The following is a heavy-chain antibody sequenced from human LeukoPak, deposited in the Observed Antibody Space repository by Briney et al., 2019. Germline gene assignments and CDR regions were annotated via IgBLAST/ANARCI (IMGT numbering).Heavy chain of an antibody. Sequence: GASVKVSCKASGYTFTNYDINWVRQATGQGLEWMGWKNPNSGNTGYAQKFQGRVTITRDTSIGTAHMELSSLRSDDTAVYYCARRSDYYDSSAYYYWGQGTLVTVSS. J-gene: IGHJ4*02. D-gene: IGHD3-22*01. CDR3: ARRSDYYDSSAYYY. CDR1: GYTFTNYD. V-gene: IGHV1-8*03. CDR2: KNPNSGNT.